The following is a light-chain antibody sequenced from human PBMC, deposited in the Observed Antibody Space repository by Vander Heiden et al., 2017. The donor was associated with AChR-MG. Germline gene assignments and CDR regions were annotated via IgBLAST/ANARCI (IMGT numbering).Light chain of an antibody. Sequence: QSVLTQPPSVSAAPGQRVTISCPGSSSNIGANYDVHWYQHLPGTAPKLLISGNSNRPSGAPDRFSGSKSGTSASLAITGLQAEDEADYYCQSFDSSLSGWVFGGGTKVTVL. J-gene: IGLJ3*02. V-gene: IGLV1-40*01. CDR2: GNS. CDR3: QSFDSSLSGWV. CDR1: SSNIGANYD.